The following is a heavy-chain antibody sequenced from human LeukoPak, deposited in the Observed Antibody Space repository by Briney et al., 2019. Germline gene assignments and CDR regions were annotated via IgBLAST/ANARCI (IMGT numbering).Heavy chain of an antibody. CDR1: GGSISSSSYY. CDR3: ARQLITIFGVGPYYYYYYGMDV. CDR2: IYYSGST. V-gene: IGHV4-39*01. Sequence: PETLSLTCTVSGGSISSSSYYWGWIRQPPGKGLEWIGSIYYSGSTYYNPSLKSRVTISVDTSKNQFSLKLSSVTAADTAVYYCARQLITIFGVGPYYYYYYGMDVWGQGTTVTVSS. D-gene: IGHD3-3*01. J-gene: IGHJ6*02.